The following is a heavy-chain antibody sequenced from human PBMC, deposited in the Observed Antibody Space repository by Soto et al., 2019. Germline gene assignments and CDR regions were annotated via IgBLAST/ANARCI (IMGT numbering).Heavy chain of an antibody. J-gene: IGHJ6*02. CDR2: TSYDGKNK. D-gene: IGHD3-10*01. CDR3: AGDMGYSGSGQSTNIDYYYYGLDV. V-gene: IGHV3-30*04. Sequence: QVQLVESGGGVVQPGRSLRLSCAASGFTFSNYAMHWVRQAPGKGLEWVAVTSYDGKNKYDADSVKGRFTISRDNSKNTLYLQMNSLRREDTAVYYCAGDMGYSGSGQSTNIDYYYYGLDVWGQGTTVTVSS. CDR1: GFTFSNYA.